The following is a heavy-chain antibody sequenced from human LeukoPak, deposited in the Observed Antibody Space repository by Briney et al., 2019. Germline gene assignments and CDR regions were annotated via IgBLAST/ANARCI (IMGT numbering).Heavy chain of an antibody. Sequence: GGSLRLSCTASGFTFGDYAMSWFRQAPGKGLEWVGFIRSNTYGGAAEYAASVKGRFTISRDDSKSIAYLQMNSLKTEDTAVYYCTKGDYHAYWGQGTLATVSS. J-gene: IGHJ4*02. V-gene: IGHV3-49*03. CDR3: TKGDYHAY. CDR1: GFTFGDYA. CDR2: IRSNTYGGAA.